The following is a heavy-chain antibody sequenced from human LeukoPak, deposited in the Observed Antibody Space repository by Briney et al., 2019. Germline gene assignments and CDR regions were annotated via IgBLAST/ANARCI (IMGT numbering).Heavy chain of an antibody. J-gene: IGHJ4*02. CDR3: ARAVSGAAAPFDS. V-gene: IGHV3-7*03. D-gene: IGHD2-2*01. Sequence: GGSLRLSCAASGFTFNSYAMHWVRQAPGKGLEWVANIKQDGSEQYYVDSVKGRFTISRDNAKNSLYLQMNSLRVEDTAVYYCARAVSGAAAPFDSWGQGTLVTVSS. CDR2: IKQDGSEQ. CDR1: GFTFNSYA.